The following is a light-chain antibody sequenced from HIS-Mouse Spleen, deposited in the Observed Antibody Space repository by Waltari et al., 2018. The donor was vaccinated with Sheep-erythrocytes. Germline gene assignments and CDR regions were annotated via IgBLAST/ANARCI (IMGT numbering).Light chain of an antibody. CDR1: SSHVGSYNL. V-gene: IGLV2-23*01. CDR2: EGS. J-gene: IGLJ3*02. Sequence: QSALTQPASVSGSPGQSITIPCTGTSSHVGSYNLFSWYQQHPGKAPKPMIYEGSKRPSGVSKRFSGSKSGNTASLTISGLQAEDEADYYCCSYAGSSTPWVFGGGTKLTVL. CDR3: CSYAGSSTPWV.